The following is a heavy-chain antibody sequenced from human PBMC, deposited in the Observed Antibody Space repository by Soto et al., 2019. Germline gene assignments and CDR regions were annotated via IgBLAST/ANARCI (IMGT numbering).Heavy chain of an antibody. D-gene: IGHD3-22*01. CDR2: IYYSGST. CDR1: GGSISSYY. J-gene: IGHJ3*02. CDR3: ARATYDNAFEI. Sequence: QVQLQESGPGLVKPSETLSLTCSVSGGSISSYYWSWIRQPPGKGLEWIADIYYSGSTNYNPSLKSRVTISVDTSKNQFSLKLSSVTAADTAVYYCARATYDNAFEIWGQGTMLTVSS. V-gene: IGHV4-59*01.